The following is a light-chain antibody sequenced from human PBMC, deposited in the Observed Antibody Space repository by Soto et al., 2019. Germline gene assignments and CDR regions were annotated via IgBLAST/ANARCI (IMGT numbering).Light chain of an antibody. CDR1: QSVSSY. CDR2: DAS. Sequence: PGERATLSCRASQSVSSYLAWYQQKPGQAPRLLIYDASNRAIGIPARFSGSGSGTDFTLTISSLEPEDFAVYYCQQRSDWPPLTFGGGTKVGIK. CDR3: QQRSDWPPLT. V-gene: IGKV3-11*01. J-gene: IGKJ4*01.